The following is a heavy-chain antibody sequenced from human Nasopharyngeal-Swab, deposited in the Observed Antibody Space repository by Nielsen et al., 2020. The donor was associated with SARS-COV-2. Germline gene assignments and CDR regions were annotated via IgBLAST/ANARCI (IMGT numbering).Heavy chain of an antibody. CDR1: GFNFRNSA. Sequence: GESLKISCEVSGFNFRNSAMSWVRQAPGKGLEWVGFIRSKTYGGAPEYAASVKGRFTISRDGAASIAYLQMNSLETEDTGVYYCARSVGSFYGQGAFDIWGQGTMVTVSS. V-gene: IGHV3-49*04. D-gene: IGHD1-26*01. J-gene: IGHJ3*02. CDR3: ARSVGSFYGQGAFDI. CDR2: IRSKTYGGAP.